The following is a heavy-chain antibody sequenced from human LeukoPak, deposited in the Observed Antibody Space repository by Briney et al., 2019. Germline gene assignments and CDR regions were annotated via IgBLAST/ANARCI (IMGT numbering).Heavy chain of an antibody. D-gene: IGHD6-19*01. V-gene: IGHV3-30*02. CDR1: GFTFSSYG. J-gene: IGHJ4*02. CDR2: IRYDGSNK. CDR3: ARDRGARTHGQWPRYNY. Sequence: PGGSLRLSCAASGFTFSSYGMHWVRQAPGKGLEWVAFIRYDGSNKYYADSVKGRFTISRDNAKNSLYLQMNSLRAEDTAVYYCARDRGARTHGQWPRYNYWGQGTLVTVSS.